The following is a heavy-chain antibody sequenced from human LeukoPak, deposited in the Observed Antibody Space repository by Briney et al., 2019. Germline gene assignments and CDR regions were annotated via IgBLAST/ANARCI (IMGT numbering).Heavy chain of an antibody. CDR2: IYHSGST. CDR1: GYSISSGYY. J-gene: IGHJ5*02. CDR3: AREGPSTSALLPDNWFDP. Sequence: SETLSLTCTVSGYSISSGYYWGWSRQPPGKGLEWSGSIYHSGSTYYNQSLKSRVTISVDTSKNQFSLKLSSVTAADTAVYYCAREGPSTSALLPDNWFDPWGQGPVVTVSS. D-gene: IGHD2-2*01. V-gene: IGHV4-38-2*02.